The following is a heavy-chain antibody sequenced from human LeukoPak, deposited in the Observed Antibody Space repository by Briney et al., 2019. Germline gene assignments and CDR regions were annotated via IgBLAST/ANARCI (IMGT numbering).Heavy chain of an antibody. Sequence: GGSLRLSCAASGFTFRSYWMSWIRQSPGKELLWVSRIHGDGGDTSYADSVKGRFTLSRDNAKNTLYLQMDGLTAEDTAVYYCARRLYYDTAGSPFDLWGQGTLVSVSS. D-gene: IGHD3-22*01. J-gene: IGHJ4*02. V-gene: IGHV3-74*01. CDR1: GFTFRSYW. CDR2: IHGDGGDT. CDR3: ARRLYYDTAGSPFDL.